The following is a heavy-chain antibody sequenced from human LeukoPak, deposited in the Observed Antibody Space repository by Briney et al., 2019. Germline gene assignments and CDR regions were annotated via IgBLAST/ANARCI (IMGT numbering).Heavy chain of an antibody. CDR3: AKGLDYRLFDY. CDR2: ISGSGGST. D-gene: IGHD4/OR15-4a*01. Sequence: GTLRLSCAASGFTFSSYGMSWVRQAPGKGLEWVSAISGSGGSTYYADSVKGRFTISRDNSKNTLYLQMNSLRAEDTAVYYCAKGLDYRLFDYWGQGTLVTVSS. V-gene: IGHV3-23*01. CDR1: GFTFSSYG. J-gene: IGHJ4*02.